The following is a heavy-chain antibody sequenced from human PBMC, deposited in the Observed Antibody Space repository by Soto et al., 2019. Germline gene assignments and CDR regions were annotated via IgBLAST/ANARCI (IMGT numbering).Heavy chain of an antibody. V-gene: IGHV3-23*01. Sequence: GGSLRLSCGASGLTFGSRAMSWVRQAPGEGLQWVATITDNGGDAKYADSVRGRFVISRDNSKKTLYLQMTSLTAEDSAMYFSARGSTESYPGSRIFDFWGRGTLVTVSS. CDR2: ITDNGGDA. D-gene: IGHD3-10*01. CDR3: ARGSTESYPGSRIFDF. J-gene: IGHJ4*02. CDR1: GLTFGSRA.